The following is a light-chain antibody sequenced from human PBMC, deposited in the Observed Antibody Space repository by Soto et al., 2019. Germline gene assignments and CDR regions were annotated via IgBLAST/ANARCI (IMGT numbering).Light chain of an antibody. CDR2: GAS. Sequence: DIEMTQSPATLSVSPGDRATISCRASQSIDINLAWYQQKPGQAPRLLISGASTRATGIPSRFSGSGSGTEFTLTLSIRQSEDFAFSSCQRYRVWTYSFGQGTKLDIK. V-gene: IGKV3-15*01. J-gene: IGKJ2*01. CDR1: QSIDIN. CDR3: QRYRVWTYS.